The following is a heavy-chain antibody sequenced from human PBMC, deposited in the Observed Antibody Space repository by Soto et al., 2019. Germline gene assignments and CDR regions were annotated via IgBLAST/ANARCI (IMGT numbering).Heavy chain of an antibody. CDR1: GFTFNKAW. Sequence: PGESLRHSCAASGFTFNKAWMSWVRQAPGKGLEWIGRIKSKTDGRTSDYAAPVKGRFIISRDDSKNTLYLDMNSLKTEDTAVYYCSTVPSSLYSDWLFNPDAFDIWGHGTMVTVSS. D-gene: IGHD3-9*01. CDR3: STVPSSLYSDWLFNPDAFDI. V-gene: IGHV3-15*01. CDR2: IKSKTDGRTS. J-gene: IGHJ3*02.